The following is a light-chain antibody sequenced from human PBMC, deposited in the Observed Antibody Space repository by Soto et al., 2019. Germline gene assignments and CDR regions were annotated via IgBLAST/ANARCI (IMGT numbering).Light chain of an antibody. V-gene: IGKV1-27*01. CDR2: SAS. J-gene: IGKJ5*01. CDR3: QKFYTAPLS. Sequence: DIQMTQSPSSLSASVGDRVTITCRASQDISVYVAWYQQKPGKVPKLLIYSASTLQSGVPSPLSGSGSGTGFTSTISSLLPEDVANYYGQKFYTAPLSFGRGTRLVIK. CDR1: QDISVY.